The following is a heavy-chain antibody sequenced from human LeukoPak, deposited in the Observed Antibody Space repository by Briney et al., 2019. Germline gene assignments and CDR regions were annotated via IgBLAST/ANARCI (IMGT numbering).Heavy chain of an antibody. CDR3: VKTSGSGSAFDY. D-gene: IGHD3-10*01. CDR1: GFSFSSYW. CDR2: VNNDGSST. Sequence: PGGSLRLSCGASGFSFSSYWMHWVRQAPGKGLMWVSRVNNDGSSTTYADSVEGRFTISRDNARNTLYLQMNSLRAEDTAVYYCVKTSGSGSAFDYWGQGTLVTVS. V-gene: IGHV3-74*01. J-gene: IGHJ4*02.